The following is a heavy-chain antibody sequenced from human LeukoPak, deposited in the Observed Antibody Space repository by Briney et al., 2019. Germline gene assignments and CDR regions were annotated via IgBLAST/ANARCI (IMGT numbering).Heavy chain of an antibody. CDR1: DGSISSYY. CDR2: IYYSGST. V-gene: IGHV4-59*01. Sequence: SETLSLTCTVSDGSISSYYWSWIRQPPGKGLEWIGYIYYSGSTNYNPSLKSRVTISVDTSKNQFSLKLSSVTAADTAVYYCARGQLNYDILTGYYSAYFDYWGQGTLVTVSS. CDR3: ARGQLNYDILTGYYSAYFDY. J-gene: IGHJ4*02. D-gene: IGHD3-9*01.